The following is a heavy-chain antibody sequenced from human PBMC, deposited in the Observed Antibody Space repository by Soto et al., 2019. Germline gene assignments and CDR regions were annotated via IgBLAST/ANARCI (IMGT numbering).Heavy chain of an antibody. D-gene: IGHD3-10*01. Sequence: PGESLKISCKGSGYSFTSYWIGWARQMPGKGLEWMGIIYPGDSDTRYSPSFQGQVTISADKSISTAYLQWSSLKASDTAMYYCARRGLWFGELLSTNYYYYGMDVWGQGTTVTVSS. V-gene: IGHV5-51*01. J-gene: IGHJ6*02. CDR3: ARRGLWFGELLSTNYYYYGMDV. CDR1: GYSFTSYW. CDR2: IYPGDSDT.